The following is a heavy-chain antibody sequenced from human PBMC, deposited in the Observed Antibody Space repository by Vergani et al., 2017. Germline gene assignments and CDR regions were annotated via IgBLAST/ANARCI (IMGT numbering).Heavy chain of an antibody. CDR3: ARVWGYCSSTSCYQYYFDY. CDR2: IYYSGST. J-gene: IGHJ4*02. CDR1: GDSINSYY. D-gene: IGHD2-2*01. V-gene: IGHV4-59*01. Sequence: QVELQESGPGLVKPSQTLSLTCTVSGDSINSYYWSWIRQPPGKGLEWIGYIYYSGSTNYNPSLKSRVTISVDTSKNQFSLKLSSVTAADTAVYYCARVWGYCSSTSCYQYYFDYWGQGTLVTVSS.